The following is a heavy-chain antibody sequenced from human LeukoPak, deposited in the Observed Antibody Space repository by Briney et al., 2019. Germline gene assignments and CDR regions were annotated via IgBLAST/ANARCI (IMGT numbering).Heavy chain of an antibody. D-gene: IGHD3-22*01. J-gene: IGHJ5*02. CDR2: IYTSGST. Sequence: SQTLSLTCTVSGGSISSGSYYWSWIRQPAGKGLDWIGRIYTSGSTNYNPSLQSRVTISVDTSKNQFSLKLSSVTAADTAVYYCARDRDYYDSSGYNGAGWFDPWGQGTLVTVSS. CDR1: GGSISSGSYY. V-gene: IGHV4-61*02. CDR3: ARDRDYYDSSGYNGAGWFDP.